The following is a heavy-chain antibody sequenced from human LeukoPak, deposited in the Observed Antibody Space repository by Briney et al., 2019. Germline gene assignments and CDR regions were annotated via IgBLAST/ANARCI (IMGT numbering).Heavy chain of an antibody. D-gene: IGHD3-10*01. V-gene: IGHV1-46*01. CDR3: AKRNTMVRGGPCFDY. CDR1: GYTFTSYY. Sequence: GASVKVSCKASGYTFTSYYMHWVRQAPGQGLEWMGIINPSGGSTSYAQKFQGRVTMTRDMSTSTVYMELSSLRPDDTAIYYCAKRNTMVRGGPCFDYWGQGLLVTVSS. J-gene: IGHJ4*02. CDR2: INPSGGST.